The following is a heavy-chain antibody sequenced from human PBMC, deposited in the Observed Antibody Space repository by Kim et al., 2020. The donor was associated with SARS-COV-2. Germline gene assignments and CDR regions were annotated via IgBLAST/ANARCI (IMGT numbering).Heavy chain of an antibody. V-gene: IGHV4-59*08. CDR1: GGSISSYY. D-gene: IGHD6-13*01. Sequence: SETLSLTCTVSGGSISSYYWSWIRQPPGKGLEWIGYIYYSGSTNNNPSLKSRVTISVDTSKNQFSLKLSSVTAADTAVYYCARRGSSSGESDYWGQGTLVTVSS. CDR3: ARRGSSSGESDY. J-gene: IGHJ4*02. CDR2: IYYSGST.